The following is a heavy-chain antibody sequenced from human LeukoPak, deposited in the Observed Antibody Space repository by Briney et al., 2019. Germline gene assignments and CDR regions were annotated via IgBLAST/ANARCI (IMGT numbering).Heavy chain of an antibody. CDR3: ARTLLHDYGDYYFDY. D-gene: IGHD4-17*01. J-gene: IGHJ4*02. V-gene: IGHV4-59*01. CDR1: GGSISSYY. CDR2: IYYSGST. Sequence: SETLSLTCTVSGGSISSYYCSWIRQPPGKGLEWIGYIYYSGSTNYNPSLKSRVTISVDTSKNQFSLKLSSVTAADTAVYYCARTLLHDYGDYYFDYWGQGTLVTVSS.